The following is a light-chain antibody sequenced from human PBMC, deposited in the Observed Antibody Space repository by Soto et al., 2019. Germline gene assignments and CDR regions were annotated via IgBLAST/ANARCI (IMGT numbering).Light chain of an antibody. CDR2: DVS. V-gene: IGLV2-14*01. Sequence: QSVLTQPASVSGSPGQSITISCTGTSSDFGGYNYVSWYQQHPGKAPKLMIYDVSNRPSGVSNRLSGSKSGNTASLTISGLQAEDEADYYCSSYTSSSTPYVFGTGTKVTVL. CDR1: SSDFGGYNY. J-gene: IGLJ1*01. CDR3: SSYTSSSTPYV.